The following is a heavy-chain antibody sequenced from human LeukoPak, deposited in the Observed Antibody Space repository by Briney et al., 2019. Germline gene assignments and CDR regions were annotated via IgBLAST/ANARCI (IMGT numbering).Heavy chain of an antibody. CDR2: IKQDGSEK. Sequence: GGSLRLSCEASGFTFSSYRMSWGRQAPGKGLEWVANIKQDGSEKYYVDSVKGRFTISRDNAKNSLYLQMNSLRAEDTAVYYCASAYDFDHWGQGTLVTVSS. CDR3: ASAYDFDH. D-gene: IGHD4-17*01. J-gene: IGHJ4*02. CDR1: GFTFSSYR. V-gene: IGHV3-7*05.